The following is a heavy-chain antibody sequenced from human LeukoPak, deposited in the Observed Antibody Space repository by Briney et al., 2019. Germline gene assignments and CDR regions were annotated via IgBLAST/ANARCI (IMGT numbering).Heavy chain of an antibody. CDR3: ARAPSGCGGTCPSDH. D-gene: IGHD2-15*01. V-gene: IGHV4-39*07. CDR2: KFESGDT. Sequence: SETLSLTCSIPGDSIRIGDYYWGWIRQPPGKGLEWIGSKFESGDTSYNPSLKSRVTMALDTSGNQVSLKLTSVTAADTAVYYCARAPSGCGGTCPSDHWGPGTLVTVSS. CDR1: GDSIRIGDYY. J-gene: IGHJ4*02.